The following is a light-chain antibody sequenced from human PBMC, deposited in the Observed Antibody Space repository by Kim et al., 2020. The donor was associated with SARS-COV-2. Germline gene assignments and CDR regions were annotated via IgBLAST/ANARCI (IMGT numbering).Light chain of an antibody. CDR1: TGAVTSGYF. CDR3: LVYYGGTWV. J-gene: IGLJ3*02. CDR2: STT. V-gene: IGLV7-43*01. Sequence: PGGTVTLTCASSTGAVTSGYFPNWFQQNPGQAPRALIYSTTKKHSWTPARFSGSLLGDKAALTLSGVQPEDEADYYCLVYYGGTWVFGGGTQLTVL.